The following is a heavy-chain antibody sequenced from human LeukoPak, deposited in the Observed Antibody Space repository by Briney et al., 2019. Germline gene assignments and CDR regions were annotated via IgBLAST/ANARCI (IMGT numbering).Heavy chain of an antibody. CDR1: GYTFTSYY. Sequence: GASVKVSCKASGYTFTSYYMHWVRQAPGQGLEWMGIINPSGGSTSYAQKFQGRVTMTRDTSTSTVYMELSSLRSEDTAVYYCVRYHQFSVVGYHFDYWGQGTLVTVSS. D-gene: IGHD2-15*01. CDR3: VRYHQFSVVGYHFDY. J-gene: IGHJ4*02. CDR2: INPSGGST. V-gene: IGHV1-46*01.